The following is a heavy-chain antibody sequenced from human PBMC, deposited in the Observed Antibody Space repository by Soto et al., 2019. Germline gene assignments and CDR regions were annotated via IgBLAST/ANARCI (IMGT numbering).Heavy chain of an antibody. CDR1: GGTFNSYA. V-gene: IGHV1-69*06. CDR3: ARRGRESANWFDP. Sequence: QLVQSGAEVKKPGSSVKVSCKASGGTFNSYAISWVRQAPGQGLEWMGGIIPMSGRPNYAQRFQGRVTISADNSTSTVYMEMSSLTYEDTAGYYCARRGRESANWFDPWGQGTLVTVSS. J-gene: IGHJ5*02. CDR2: IIPMSGRP.